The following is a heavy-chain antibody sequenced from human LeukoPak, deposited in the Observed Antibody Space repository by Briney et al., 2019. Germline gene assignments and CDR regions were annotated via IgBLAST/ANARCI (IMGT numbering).Heavy chain of an antibody. D-gene: IGHD4-17*01. CDR2: INPNSGGT. CDR3: ARGDDYGDYTGYY. V-gene: IGHV1-2*02. J-gene: IGHJ4*02. Sequence: ASVKVSCKTSGYTFTGYYIHWVRQAPGQGLEWMGWINPNSGGTNYAQKFQGRVTMTRDTSISTAYMVLSRLRSDDTAVYYCARGDDYGDYTGYYWGQGTLVTVSS. CDR1: GYTFTGYY.